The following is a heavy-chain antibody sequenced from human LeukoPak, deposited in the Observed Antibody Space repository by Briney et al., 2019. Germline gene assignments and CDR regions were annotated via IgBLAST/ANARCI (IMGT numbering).Heavy chain of an antibody. D-gene: IGHD5-12*01. CDR1: GFIFSSYA. CDR2: ISYDGSNK. Sequence: GGSLRLSCAASGFIFSSYAIHWVRQAPGKGLEGVAVISYDGSNKYYADSVKGRFTISRDNAKNSLYLQMNSLRAEDTAVYYCARDRVKKSIVATIGGYWGQGTLVTVSS. J-gene: IGHJ4*02. CDR3: ARDRVKKSIVATIGGY. V-gene: IGHV3-30*04.